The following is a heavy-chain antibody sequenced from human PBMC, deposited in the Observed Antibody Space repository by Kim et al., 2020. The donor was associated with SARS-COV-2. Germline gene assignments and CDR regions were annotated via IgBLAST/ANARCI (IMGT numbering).Heavy chain of an antibody. V-gene: IGHV1-24*01. Sequence: ASVKVSCKVSGYTLTELSMHWVRQAPGKGLEWMGGFDPEDGETIYAQKFQGRVTMTEDTSTDTAYMELSSLRSEDTAVYYCATFRIYCSGGSCYLNPPYNWFDPWGQGTLVTVSS. CDR3: ATFRIYCSGGSCYLNPPYNWFDP. CDR2: FDPEDGET. CDR1: GYTLTELS. J-gene: IGHJ5*02. D-gene: IGHD2-15*01.